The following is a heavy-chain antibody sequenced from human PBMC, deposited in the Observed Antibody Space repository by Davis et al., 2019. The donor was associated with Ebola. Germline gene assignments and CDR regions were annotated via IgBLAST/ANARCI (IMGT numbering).Heavy chain of an antibody. CDR3: ARVGATVAYYYYYGMDV. CDR2: IYSGGST. J-gene: IGHJ6*02. Sequence: GESLKISCAASGFTFSSYGMHWVRQAPGKGLEWVSVIYSGGSTYYADSVKGRFTISRDNSKNTLYLQMNSLRAEDTAVYYCARVGATVAYYYYYGMDVWGQGTTVTVSS. D-gene: IGHD1-26*01. CDR1: GFTFSSYG. V-gene: IGHV3-NL1*01.